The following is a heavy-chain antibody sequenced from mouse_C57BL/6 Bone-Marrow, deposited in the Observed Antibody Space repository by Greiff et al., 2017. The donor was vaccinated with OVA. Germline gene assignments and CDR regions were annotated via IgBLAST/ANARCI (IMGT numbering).Heavy chain of an antibody. CDR1: GFSLTSYA. Sequence: VQLVESGPGLVAPSQSLSITCTVSGFSLTSYALSWVRQPPGKGLEWLGVIWTGGGTNYNSALKSRLSISKDNSKSQVFLKMNSLQTDDTARYYCARTLPIEYYGSSLEYCDVWGTGTTVTVSS. J-gene: IGHJ1*03. D-gene: IGHD1-1*01. CDR2: IWTGGGT. CDR3: ARTLPIEYYGSSLEYCDV. V-gene: IGHV2-9-1*01.